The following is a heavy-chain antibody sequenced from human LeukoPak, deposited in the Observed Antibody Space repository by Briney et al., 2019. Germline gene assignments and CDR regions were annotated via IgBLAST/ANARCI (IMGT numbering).Heavy chain of an antibody. CDR3: AKVRVGTAHFDY. J-gene: IGHJ4*02. V-gene: IGHV3-30-3*01. CDR1: GFTFNHFA. Sequence: GGSLRLSCAASGFTFNHFAMHWVRQAPGKGLEWVAVISYDGNNKYHADSVKGRFTISRDNSKNTLYLQMNSLRPEDTAVYYCAKVRVGTAHFDYWGQGTLVTVSS. D-gene: IGHD2-15*01. CDR2: ISYDGNNK.